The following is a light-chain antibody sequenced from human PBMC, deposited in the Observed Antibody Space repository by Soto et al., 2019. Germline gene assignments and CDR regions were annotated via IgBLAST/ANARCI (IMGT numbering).Light chain of an antibody. CDR1: NSDVGGYNY. CDR3: STYTRSTLV. Sequence: IASCLTRDNSDVGGYNYVSWCQQHPGKAPKLMIYDVSNRPSGVSNRFSGSKSGNTASLTISGLHAEDDADYYCSTYTRSTLVVGGGTNVTV. V-gene: IGLV2-14*04. J-gene: IGLJ2*01. CDR2: DVS.